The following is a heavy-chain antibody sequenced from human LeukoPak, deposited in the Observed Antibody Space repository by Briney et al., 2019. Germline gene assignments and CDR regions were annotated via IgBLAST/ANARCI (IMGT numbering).Heavy chain of an antibody. V-gene: IGHV3-21*01. CDR3: ARDRLGVGATIL. J-gene: IGHJ4*02. Sequence: GGSLRLSCAASGFIFSNYSMNWVRQAPGKGLEWVSSISSSSYINYADSVKGRFTISRDNAKNSLYLQMNSLGAEDTAVYYCARDRLGVGATILWGQGTLVTVSS. CDR1: GFIFSNYS. CDR2: ISSSSYI. D-gene: IGHD1-26*01.